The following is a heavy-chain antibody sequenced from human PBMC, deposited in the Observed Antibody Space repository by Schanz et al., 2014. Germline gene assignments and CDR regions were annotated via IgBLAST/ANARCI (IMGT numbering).Heavy chain of an antibody. CDR2: INTGSNYI. CDR1: GFSFSDYY. J-gene: IGHJ4*02. V-gene: IGHV3-11*03. D-gene: IGHD2-8*02. Sequence: QVHLLESGGGLVEPGGSLRLSCAASGFSFSDYYMSWIRQAPGKGLEWISFINTGSNYINYADSVKGRFTISRDNTKNSLFLQLNSLRADDTAVYYCAKSFESCPGGRCSRGYFDYWGQGTLVTVSS. CDR3: AKSFESCPGGRCSRGYFDY.